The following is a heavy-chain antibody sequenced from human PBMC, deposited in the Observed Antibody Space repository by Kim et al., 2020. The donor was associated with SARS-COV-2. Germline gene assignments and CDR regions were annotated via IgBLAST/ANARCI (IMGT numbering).Heavy chain of an antibody. J-gene: IGHJ4*02. Sequence: YAASVKGRFTISRDDSKNSLYLQMNSLKTEDTAVYYCARVGIYMLRGLLDNWGQGTLVTVSS. D-gene: IGHD3-10*01. V-gene: IGHV3-72*01. CDR3: ARVGIYMLRGLLDN.